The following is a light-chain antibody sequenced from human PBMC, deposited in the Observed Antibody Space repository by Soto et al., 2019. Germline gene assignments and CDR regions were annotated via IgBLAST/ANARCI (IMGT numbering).Light chain of an antibody. Sequence: TQYPSSVAAAVGDRATLSCRASQSVSSSYLAWYQQKPGQAPRLLIYGASSRATGIPDRFSGSGSGTDFTLTISRLEPEDFAVYYCQQYGSSPRTFGQGTKVDIK. V-gene: IGKV3-20*01. J-gene: IGKJ1*01. CDR3: QQYGSSPRT. CDR1: QSVSSSY. CDR2: GAS.